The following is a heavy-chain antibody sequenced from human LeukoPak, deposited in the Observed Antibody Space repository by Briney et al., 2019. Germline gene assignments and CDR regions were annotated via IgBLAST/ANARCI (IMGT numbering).Heavy chain of an antibody. CDR1: GGSFSGYY. CDR2: IYYSGST. Sequence: SETLSLTCAVYGGSFSGYYWSWIRQPPGKGLEWIGSIYYSGSTYYNPSLKSRVTISVDTSKNQFSLKLSSVTAADTAVYYCASLGATTPYFDYWGQGTLVTVSS. D-gene: IGHD1-26*01. J-gene: IGHJ4*02. V-gene: IGHV4-34*01. CDR3: ASLGATTPYFDY.